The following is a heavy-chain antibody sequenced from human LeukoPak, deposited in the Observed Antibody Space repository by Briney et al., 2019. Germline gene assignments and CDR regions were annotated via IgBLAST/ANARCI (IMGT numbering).Heavy chain of an antibody. CDR3: ARAYDSSGYYDY. D-gene: IGHD3-22*01. Sequence: SETLSLTCTVSGGSISSSSYYWGWIRQPPGKGLEWIGSIYYSGSTYYNPSPKSRVTISVDTSKNQFSLKLSSVTAADTAVYYCARAYDSSGYYDYWGQGTLVTVSS. CDR2: IYYSGST. CDR1: GGSISSSSYY. J-gene: IGHJ4*02. V-gene: IGHV4-39*07.